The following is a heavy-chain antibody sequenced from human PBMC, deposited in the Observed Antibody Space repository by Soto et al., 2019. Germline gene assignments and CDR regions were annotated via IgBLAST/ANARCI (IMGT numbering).Heavy chain of an antibody. D-gene: IGHD3-22*01. J-gene: IGHJ3*01. CDR2: ISAHTGSS. V-gene: IGHV1-18*01. CDR1: GYTFTSSG. Sequence: QVQLVQSGAEVKKPGASVKVSCKASGYTFTSSGMSWVRQAPGQGLEWMGWISAHTGSSEYAQRFQGRVTMTTDRSRSTAYIELRSLSSADTAVYYCARAFFYQGSDSRGYSFDAFDFWGPGTLVTVSS. CDR3: ARAFFYQGSDSRGYSFDAFDF.